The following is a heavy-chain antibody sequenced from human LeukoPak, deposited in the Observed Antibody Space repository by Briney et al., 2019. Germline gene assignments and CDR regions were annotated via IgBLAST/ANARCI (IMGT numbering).Heavy chain of an antibody. CDR1: GFTFSSYA. CDR3: TLTTFGVVYYFDY. J-gene: IGHJ4*01. Sequence: PGRSLRLSCATSGFTFSSYAMHWVRQAPGKGLEWVALISYDGINQYYADSVKGRFIISRDNSKNTLYLQLNSLRLEDTAVYYCTLTTFGVVYYFDYWGQAALVTVSS. CDR2: ISYDGINQ. V-gene: IGHV3-30*04. D-gene: IGHD1/OR15-1a*01.